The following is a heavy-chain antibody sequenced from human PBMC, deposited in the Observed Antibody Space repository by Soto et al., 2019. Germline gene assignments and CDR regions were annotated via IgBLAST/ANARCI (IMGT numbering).Heavy chain of an antibody. V-gene: IGHV4-59*11. D-gene: IGHD3-22*01. CDR1: GGSISSHY. Sequence: PSETLSLTCPVSGGSISSHYWSWIRQPPGKGLEWIGYIYYSGSTNYNPSLKSRVTISVDTSKNQFSLKLSSVTAADTAVYYCARERYYYDSSGYPIAEDAFDIWGQGTMVT. J-gene: IGHJ3*02. CDR3: ARERYYYDSSGYPIAEDAFDI. CDR2: IYYSGST.